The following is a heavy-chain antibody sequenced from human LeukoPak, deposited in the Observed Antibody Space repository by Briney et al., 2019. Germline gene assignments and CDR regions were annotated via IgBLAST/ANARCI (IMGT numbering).Heavy chain of an antibody. J-gene: IGHJ2*01. Sequence: GGSLRLSCAASGFTFSSSEMTWVRQAPGKGLEWVSAISRSGGSTYADSVKGRFTISRDNSKNTLYLQKNSLRAEDTAIYYCAKTIPYWYLDLWGRGTLVTVSS. D-gene: IGHD5-24*01. CDR3: AKTIPYWYLDL. V-gene: IGHV3-23*01. CDR1: GFTFSSSE. CDR2: ISRSGGST.